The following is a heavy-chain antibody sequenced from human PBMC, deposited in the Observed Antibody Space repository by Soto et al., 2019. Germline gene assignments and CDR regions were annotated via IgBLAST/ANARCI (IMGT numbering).Heavy chain of an antibody. CDR1: GFTFSTYG. V-gene: IGHV3-33*01. CDR2: VWSDGSKK. J-gene: IGHJ4*02. CDR3: VRVFDTCYFDL. D-gene: IGHD3-9*01. Sequence: QVQVVESGGGVVQPGRSLRLSCAASGFTFSTYGMHWVRQAPGKGLEWVALVWSDGSKKYYADSVKGRFTISRDNSKETLHLQMNRLRAEYTAVCYCVRVFDTCYFDLGGQGTLVTVST.